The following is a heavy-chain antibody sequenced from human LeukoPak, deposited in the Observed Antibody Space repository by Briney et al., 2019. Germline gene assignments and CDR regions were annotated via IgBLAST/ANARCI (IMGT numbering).Heavy chain of an antibody. CDR3: ARDPIAAAARYNWFDP. CDR2: TYYRSEWYN. D-gene: IGHD6-13*01. V-gene: IGHV6-1*01. CDR1: GDSVSSNSAA. J-gene: IGHJ5*02. Sequence: SQTLSLTCAISGDSVSSNSAAWNWIRQSPSRGLEWLGRTYYRSEWYNDYAVSVKSRITINPDTSKNQFSLQLNSVTPEDTAVYYCARDPIAAAARYNWFDPWGQGTLVTVSS.